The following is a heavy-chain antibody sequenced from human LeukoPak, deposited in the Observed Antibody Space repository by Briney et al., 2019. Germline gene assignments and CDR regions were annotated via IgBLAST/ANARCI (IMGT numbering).Heavy chain of an antibody. V-gene: IGHV3-48*01. CDR3: ARPSGTSPVLPLFDY. D-gene: IGHD1-7*01. Sequence: GGSLRHSCAASGFTFSSYSMNWVRQAPAEGLECVSYNSSSSSTIYYADSVKGRFTISRDNAKNSLYLQMNSLRAEDTAVYYCARPSGTSPVLPLFDYWGQGTLVTVSS. CDR1: GFTFSSYS. J-gene: IGHJ4*02. CDR2: NSSSSSTI.